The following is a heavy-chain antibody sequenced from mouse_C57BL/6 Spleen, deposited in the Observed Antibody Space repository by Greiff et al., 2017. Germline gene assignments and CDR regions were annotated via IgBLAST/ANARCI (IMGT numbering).Heavy chain of an antibody. CDR2: INPSDSDT. CDR1: GYTFTRYW. Sequence: QVQLQQPGAELVKPGASVKVSCKASGYTFTRYWMHWVKQRPGQGLEWIGRINPSDSDTNYNQKFKGKATLTGDKSSSTAYMQLSSLTSEDSAVYYCAIQHDYDGFAYWGQGTLVTVSA. CDR3: AIQHDYDGFAY. D-gene: IGHD2-4*01. V-gene: IGHV1-74*01. J-gene: IGHJ3*01.